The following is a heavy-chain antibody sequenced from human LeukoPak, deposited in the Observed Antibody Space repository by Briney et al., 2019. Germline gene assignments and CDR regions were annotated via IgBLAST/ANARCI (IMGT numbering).Heavy chain of an antibody. V-gene: IGHV3-30*02. J-gene: IGHJ6*03. CDR2: IRYDGSNK. D-gene: IGHD2-8*02. Sequence: GGSLRLSCAASGSTFSSYGMHWVRQAPGKGLEWVAFIRYDGSNKYYADSVKGRFTISRDNSKNTLYLQMNSLRAEDTAVYYCANVLAGDYYYTDVWGKGTTVTVSS. CDR3: ANVLAGDYYYTDV. CDR1: GSTFSSYG.